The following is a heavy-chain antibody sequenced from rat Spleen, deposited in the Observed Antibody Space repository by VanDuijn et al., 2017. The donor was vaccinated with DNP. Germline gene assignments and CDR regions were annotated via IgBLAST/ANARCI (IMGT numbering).Heavy chain of an antibody. CDR1: RFTFSDYN. D-gene: IGHD4-3*01. CDR2: IGSAAYAP. V-gene: IGHV5-22*01. J-gene: IGHJ2*01. CDR3: IRWNSGHFDY. Sequence: EVQLVESGGGLVQPGRSLKLSCAASRFTFSDYNMAWVRQAPAKGLEWVAYIGSAAYAPYYGDSVKGRFTISRDNAKSTLYLQMNSLRSEDMATYYCIRWNSGHFDYWGQGVMVPVSS.